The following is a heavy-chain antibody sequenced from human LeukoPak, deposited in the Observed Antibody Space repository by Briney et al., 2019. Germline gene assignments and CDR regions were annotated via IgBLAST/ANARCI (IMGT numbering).Heavy chain of an antibody. Sequence: QPGGSLRLSCAASGFTFSSYWMSWVRQTPGKGLEWVANINQDGSEKHYVDSVKGRFTVSRDNAKNSLYLQMNSLRAEDTAVYYCARSAAGTYYWGQGTLVTVSS. CDR3: ARSAAGTYY. D-gene: IGHD1-1*01. V-gene: IGHV3-7*02. CDR1: GFTFSSYW. J-gene: IGHJ4*02. CDR2: INQDGSEK.